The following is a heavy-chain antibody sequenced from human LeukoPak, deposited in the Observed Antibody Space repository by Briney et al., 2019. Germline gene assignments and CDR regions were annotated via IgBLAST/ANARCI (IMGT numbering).Heavy chain of an antibody. CDR2: INPNSGGT. CDR1: GYTFTGYY. D-gene: IGHD6-25*01. CDR3: SREAHQAAADH. J-gene: IGHJ4*01. Sequence: ASVKVSCKASGYTFTGYYMHWVRQAPGQGLEWMGWINPNSGGTNYAQKFQGRVTMTRDTSINTAYMELSMLRTDDTAVYYRSREAHQAAADHSGHGTLVNVPS. V-gene: IGHV1-2*02.